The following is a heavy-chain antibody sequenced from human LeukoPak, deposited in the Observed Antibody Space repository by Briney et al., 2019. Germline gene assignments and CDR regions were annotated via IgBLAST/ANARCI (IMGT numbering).Heavy chain of an antibody. D-gene: IGHD6-6*01. Sequence: PGGSLRLSCAASGFTFSSYAMSWVRQAPGKGLEWVSAISGSGGSTYYADSVKGRFTISRDTAKNTLYLQMNSLRAEDTAVYYCAKLGHSSSFYVSFDYWGQGTLVTVSS. CDR1: GFTFSSYA. V-gene: IGHV3-23*01. CDR2: ISGSGGST. J-gene: IGHJ4*02. CDR3: AKLGHSSSFYVSFDY.